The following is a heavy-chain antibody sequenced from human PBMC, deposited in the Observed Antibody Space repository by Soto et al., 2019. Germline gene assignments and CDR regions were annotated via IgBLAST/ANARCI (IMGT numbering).Heavy chain of an antibody. CDR3: AGVPIVSVPAAISPWFDP. Sequence: SETLSLTCTVSGGSISSYYWSWTRQPPGKGLEWIGYIYYSGSTNYNPSLKSRVTISVDTSKNQFSLKLSSVTAADTAVYYCAGVPIVSVPAAISPWFDPWGQGTLVTVSS. J-gene: IGHJ5*02. D-gene: IGHD2-2*01. CDR1: GGSISSYY. V-gene: IGHV4-59*12. CDR2: IYYSGST.